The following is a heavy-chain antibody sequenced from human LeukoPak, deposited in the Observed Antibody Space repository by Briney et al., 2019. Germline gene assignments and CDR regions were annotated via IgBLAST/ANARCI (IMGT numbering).Heavy chain of an antibody. CDR2: ISDSGDTT. V-gene: IGHV3-23*01. CDR1: GFTFRSYA. J-gene: IGHJ4*02. D-gene: IGHD2-2*01. Sequence: GGSLRLSCTASGFTFRSYAMNWVRQAPGKGLESVSAISDSGDTTYYAESVKGRFTISRDNSGNTLYLQMNNLRAEDTAIYYCAKDQLEVPANIGLTPSDYWGQGTLVTVSS. CDR3: AKDQLEVPANIGLTPSDY.